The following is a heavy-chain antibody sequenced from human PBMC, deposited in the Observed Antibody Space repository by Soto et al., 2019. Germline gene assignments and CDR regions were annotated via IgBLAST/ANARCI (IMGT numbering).Heavy chain of an antibody. V-gene: IGHV4-31*03. D-gene: IGHD3-10*01. CDR2: ISYSGST. CDR1: GGSISSGGYF. CDR3: ARGSTTDYYGSGSYYSFAXY. J-gene: IGHJ4*02. Sequence: SETLSLTCTVSGGSISSGGYFWSWIRQHPGKGLEWIGYISYSGSTYYNPSLKSRLTISVDTSKNQFSLKLSSVTAADTAVYYCARGSTTDYYGSGSYYSFAXYWGQGTLVXVS.